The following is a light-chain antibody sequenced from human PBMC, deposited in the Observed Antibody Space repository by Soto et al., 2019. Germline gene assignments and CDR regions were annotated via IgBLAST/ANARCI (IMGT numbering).Light chain of an antibody. V-gene: IGKV1-5*01. CDR1: QSISRS. CDR2: DAS. J-gene: IGKJ3*01. Sequence: DIQMTQSPSTLSASVGDRVTITCRASQSISRSLAWYQQKPGKAPILLIYDASSLEGGVPSRFSGSGFGTEFTLTTTNLQPADFATYYCQKHNSAPLFFGPGTKVEIK. CDR3: QKHNSAPLF.